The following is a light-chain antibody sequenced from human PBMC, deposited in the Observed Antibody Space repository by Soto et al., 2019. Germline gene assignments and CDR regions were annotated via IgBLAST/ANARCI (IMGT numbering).Light chain of an antibody. CDR3: QQYVSSPWT. J-gene: IGKJ1*01. CDR2: SSS. V-gene: IGKV3-20*01. CDR1: QNVSSSY. Sequence: EIVLTQSPGTLSLSPGERATLSCRASQNVSSSYLAWYHHKPGQAPRLLIYSSSARATAIPDRFSGSGSGTDFTLTLSRLEPEDFAVYYCQQYVSSPWTFGRGTKVEIK.